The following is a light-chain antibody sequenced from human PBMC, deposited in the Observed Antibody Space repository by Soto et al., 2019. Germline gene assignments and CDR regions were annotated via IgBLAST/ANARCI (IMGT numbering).Light chain of an antibody. CDR2: EAS. J-gene: IGKJ5*01. CDR3: QRRGT. V-gene: IGKV3-11*01. Sequence: EIVLTQSPATLSLSLGERATRSCKASQSVNTYVGWYQQKPGQAPRLLISEASDRATGIPARFSGSGSGTDFTLTISSLEPEDFAVYHCQRRGTFGQGTRLEIK. CDR1: QSVNTY.